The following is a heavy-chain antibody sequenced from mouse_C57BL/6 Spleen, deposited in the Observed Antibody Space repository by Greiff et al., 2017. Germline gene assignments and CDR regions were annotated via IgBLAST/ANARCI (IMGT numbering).Heavy chain of an antibody. J-gene: IGHJ3*01. V-gene: IGHV5-6*01. CDR3: ADDYDRGFAY. CDR2: ISSGGSYT. CDR1: GFTFSSYG. D-gene: IGHD2-4*01. Sequence: EVQVVESGGDLVKPGGSLKLSCAASGFTFSSYGMSWVRQTPDKRLEWVATISSGGSYTYYPDSVKGRFTISRDNAKNTLYLQMSSLKSEDTAMYYCADDYDRGFAYWGQGTLVTVSA.